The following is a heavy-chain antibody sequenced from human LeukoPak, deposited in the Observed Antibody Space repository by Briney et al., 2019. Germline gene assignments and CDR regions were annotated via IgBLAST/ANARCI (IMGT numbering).Heavy chain of an antibody. CDR3: ARDPYSGGYGDYYYYYMDV. J-gene: IGHJ6*03. V-gene: IGHV3-11*04. CDR2: TSSSGSTI. Sequence: PGGSLRLSCAASGFTFSDYYMSWIRQAPGKGLEWVSYTSSSGSTIYYADSVKGRFTISRDNAKNSLYLQMNSLRAEDTAVYYCARDPYSGGYGDYYYYYMDVWGKGTTVTISS. CDR1: GFTFSDYY. D-gene: IGHD1-26*01.